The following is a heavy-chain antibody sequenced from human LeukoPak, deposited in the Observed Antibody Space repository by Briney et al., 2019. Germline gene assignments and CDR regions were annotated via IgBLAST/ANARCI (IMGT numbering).Heavy chain of an antibody. J-gene: IGHJ4*02. V-gene: IGHV1-18*01. CDR3: AREFRYYDFWSGYRADY. CDR2: ISAYNGNI. D-gene: IGHD3-3*01. Sequence: ASVKVSCKASGYTFTRYGISWVRQAPGQGLEWMGWISAYNGNINYAQKLQGRVTMTTDTSTSTAYMELRSLRSDDTAVYYCAREFRYYDFWSGYRADYWGQGTLVTVSS. CDR1: GYTFTRYG.